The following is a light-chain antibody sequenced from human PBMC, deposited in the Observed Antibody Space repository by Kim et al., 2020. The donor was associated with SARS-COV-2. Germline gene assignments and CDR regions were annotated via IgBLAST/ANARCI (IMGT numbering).Light chain of an antibody. V-gene: IGLV2-11*01. CDR3: CSYAGSYV. Sequence: SPGQSVTNSCTGTSSDGGGYNYVSWYQQHPGKAPKLMIYDVSKRPSGVPDRFSGSKSGSTASLTISGLQAEDEADYYCCSYAGSYVFGTGTKVTVL. J-gene: IGLJ1*01. CDR1: SSDGGGYNY. CDR2: DVS.